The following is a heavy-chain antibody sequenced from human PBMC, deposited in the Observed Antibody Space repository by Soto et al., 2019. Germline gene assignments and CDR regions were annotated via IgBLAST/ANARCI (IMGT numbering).Heavy chain of an antibody. CDR2: ISGSGGST. J-gene: IGHJ4*02. D-gene: IGHD2-21*01. CDR1: GFTFSNYA. Sequence: EVQLLESGGGLVQPGGSLRRSCAASGFTFSNYAMTWVRQAPGKGLEWVSGISGSGGSTHYADSVKGRSTISRDNSKNTLYLQVNSLRVGDTAIYYCAKDTGSNRPLFQDYWGQGTLVTVSS. CDR3: AKDTGSNRPLFQDY. V-gene: IGHV3-23*01.